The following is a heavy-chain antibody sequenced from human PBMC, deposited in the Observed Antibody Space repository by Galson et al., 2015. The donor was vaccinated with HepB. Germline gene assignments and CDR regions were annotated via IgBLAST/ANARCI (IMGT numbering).Heavy chain of an antibody. V-gene: IGHV1-3*01. CDR2: INAGNGNT. D-gene: IGHD3-22*01. Sequence: SVKVSCKASGYTFTSYAMHWVRQAPGQRLEWMGWINAGNGNTKYSQKFQGRVTITRDTSASTAYMELSSLRSEDTAVYYCARDRTKIEVRVSMGVNDAVDIWGQGTMVTVSS. CDR1: GYTFTSYA. CDR3: ARDRTKIEVRVSMGVNDAVDI. J-gene: IGHJ3*02.